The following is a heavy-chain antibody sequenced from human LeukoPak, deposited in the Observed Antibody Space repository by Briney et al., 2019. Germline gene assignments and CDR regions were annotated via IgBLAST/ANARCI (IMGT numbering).Heavy chain of an antibody. V-gene: IGHV1-69*06. D-gene: IGHD5-12*01. CDR1: GGTFSSYA. CDR2: IIPIFGTA. J-gene: IGHJ3*02. CDR3: ATVGGGEIRKERLNDAFDI. Sequence: SVNVSCKASGGTFSSYAISWVRQAAGQGLEWMGGIIPIFGTANYAQKFQGRVTITADKSTSTAYLELRSLRSEDTAVYYCATVGGGEIRKERLNDAFDIWGPGELVTVSS.